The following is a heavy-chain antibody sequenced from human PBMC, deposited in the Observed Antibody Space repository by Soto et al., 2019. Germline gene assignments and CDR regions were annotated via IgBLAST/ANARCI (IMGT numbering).Heavy chain of an antibody. V-gene: IGHV5-51*01. Sequence: HGESLKISCRTSGYRFTSYWIAWVRQMPGKGLEWMGIIFPSDSDTRYSPSFQGQVTISADRSTSTVFLQWASLKASDTAVYFCARKDKRGYFNRFGPWGQRCLVTVCS. CDR1: GYRFTSYW. CDR2: IFPSDSDT. CDR3: ARKDKRGYFNRFGP. J-gene: IGHJ5*02. D-gene: IGHD5-18*01.